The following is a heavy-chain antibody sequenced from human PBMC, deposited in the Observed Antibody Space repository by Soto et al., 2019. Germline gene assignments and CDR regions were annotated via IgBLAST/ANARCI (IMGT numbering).Heavy chain of an antibody. D-gene: IGHD3-22*01. CDR3: TSCRPTIVVVNAFDI. V-gene: IGHV3-15*01. CDR1: RFTFSNAW. Sequence: GGSLRLSCAASRFTFSNAWMSWVRQAPGKGLEWVGRIKSKTDGGTTDYAAPVKGRFTISRDDSKNTLYLQMNSLKTEDTAVYYCTSCRPTIVVVNAFDIWGQGTMVTVSS. J-gene: IGHJ3*02. CDR2: IKSKTDGGTT.